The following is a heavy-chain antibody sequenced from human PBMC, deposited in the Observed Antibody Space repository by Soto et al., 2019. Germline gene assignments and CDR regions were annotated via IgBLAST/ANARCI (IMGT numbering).Heavy chain of an antibody. Sequence: QVQLVQSGAEVKKPGASVKVSCKASGYTFTSYAMHWVRQAPGQRLEWMGWINAGNGNTKYSQKFQGRVTITRDTSASTAYMELSSLRSEDTAVYYCARSHHSGYDLSDSYWGQGTLVTVSS. J-gene: IGHJ4*02. CDR1: GYTFTSYA. V-gene: IGHV1-3*01. D-gene: IGHD5-12*01. CDR2: INAGNGNT. CDR3: ARSHHSGYDLSDSY.